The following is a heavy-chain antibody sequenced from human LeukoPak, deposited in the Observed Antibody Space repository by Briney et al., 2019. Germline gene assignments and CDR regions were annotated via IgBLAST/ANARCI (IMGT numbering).Heavy chain of an antibody. CDR3: ARECRSGSYYPANWFDP. J-gene: IGHJ5*02. V-gene: IGHV4-31*03. CDR2: IYYSGST. D-gene: IGHD3-10*01. Sequence: SQTLSLTCTVSGGSISSGGYYWSWIRQHPGKGLEWIGYIYYSGSTYYNPSLKSRVTISVDTSKNQFSLKLSSVTAADTAVYYCARECRSGSYYPANWFDPWGRGTLVTVSS. CDR1: GGSISSGGYY.